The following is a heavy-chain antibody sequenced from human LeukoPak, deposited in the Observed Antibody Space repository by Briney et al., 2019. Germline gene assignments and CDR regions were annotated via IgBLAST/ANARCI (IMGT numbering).Heavy chain of an antibody. D-gene: IGHD6-13*01. V-gene: IGHV4-31*01. CDR1: GGSISSGGYY. Sequence: SLSLTCTVSGGSISSGGYYWSWIRQHPGKGLEWIGYIYYSGSTYYNPSLKSPVTISADTSKHQFSLKLSSVTAADTSVYFCARARSAAGNFDFWGQGTLVTVSS. CDR2: IYYSGST. CDR3: ARARSAAGNFDF. J-gene: IGHJ4*02.